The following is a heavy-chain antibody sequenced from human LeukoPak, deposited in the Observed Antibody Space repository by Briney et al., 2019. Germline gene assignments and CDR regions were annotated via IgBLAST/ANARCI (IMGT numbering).Heavy chain of an antibody. J-gene: IGHJ6*02. V-gene: IGHV3-15*01. D-gene: IGHD3-10*01. Sequence: GGSLRLSCAASGFTFSNAWMSWVRQAPGKGLEWVGRIKSKTDGGTTDYTAPVKGRFTISRDDSNNTLYLQMNSLKTEDTAVYYCTTGPFDYYGSASYLANGMDVWGQGTTVTVSS. CDR2: IKSKTDGGTT. CDR3: TTGPFDYYGSASYLANGMDV. CDR1: GFTFSNAW.